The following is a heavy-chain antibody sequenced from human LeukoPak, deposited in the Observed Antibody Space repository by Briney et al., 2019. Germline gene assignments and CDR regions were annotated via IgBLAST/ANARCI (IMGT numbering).Heavy chain of an antibody. CDR2: ISYSGSA. V-gene: IGHV4-59*12. CDR3: ATDDYDSAVYSY. J-gene: IGHJ4*02. CDR1: GGSNSLYY. D-gene: IGHD3-22*01. Sequence: SETLSLTCTVSGGSNSLYYWSWIRQRPGKGLEWVRYISYSGSANYNPSLKSRVTISLDTSKNHFSLNLRSVTAADTAVYFCATDDYDSAVYSYWGQGTLVTVSS.